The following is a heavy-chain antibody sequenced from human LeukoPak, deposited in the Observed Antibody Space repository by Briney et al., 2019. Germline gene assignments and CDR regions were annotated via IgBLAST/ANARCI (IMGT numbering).Heavy chain of an antibody. CDR2: IYSGGTT. Sequence: GGSLRLSCAASGFTVSSNYMSCVRQAPGKGLEWVSVIYSGGTTYYADSVKGRFTISRDNSKNTLYLQMNSLRAEDTAVYYCASTYTNNYPLDYWGQGTLVTVSS. V-gene: IGHV3-53*01. J-gene: IGHJ4*02. CDR3: ASTYTNNYPLDY. D-gene: IGHD2-8*01. CDR1: GFTVSSNY.